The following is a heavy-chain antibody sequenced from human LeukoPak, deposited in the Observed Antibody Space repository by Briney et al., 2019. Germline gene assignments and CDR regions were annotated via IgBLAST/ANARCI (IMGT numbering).Heavy chain of an antibody. CDR1: GYTFTGYY. J-gene: IGHJ5*02. Sequence: ASVKVSCKASGYTFTGYYMHWVRQAPGQGLEWMGGIIPIFGTANYAQKFQGRVTITADESTSTAYMELSSLRSEDTAVYYCALKDYGDYPSPFDPWGQGTLVTVSS. V-gene: IGHV1-69*13. CDR3: ALKDYGDYPSPFDP. D-gene: IGHD4-17*01. CDR2: IIPIFGTA.